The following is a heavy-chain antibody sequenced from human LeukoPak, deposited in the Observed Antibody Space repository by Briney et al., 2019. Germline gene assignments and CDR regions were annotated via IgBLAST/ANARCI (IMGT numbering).Heavy chain of an antibody. CDR1: GFTFSSYW. J-gene: IGHJ6*03. CDR2: IKQDGSEK. D-gene: IGHD5-18*01. V-gene: IGHV3-7*01. CDR3: ARDGSGYSYANYMDV. Sequence: GGSLRLSCAASGFTFSSYWMSWVRQAPGKGLEWAANIKQDGSEKYYVDSVKGRFTISRDNAKNSLYLQMNSLRAEDTAVYYCARDGSGYSYANYMDVWGKGTTVTVSS.